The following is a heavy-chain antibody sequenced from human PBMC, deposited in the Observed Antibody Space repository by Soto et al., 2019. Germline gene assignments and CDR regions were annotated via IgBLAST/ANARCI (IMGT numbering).Heavy chain of an antibody. CDR1: GFTFSSYA. CDR3: VKDRLTSGYYYYCHT. J-gene: IGHJ4*01. V-gene: IGHV3-30-3*01. CDR2: ISYDGSNK. Sequence: GGSLRLSCAASGFTFSSYAMHWVRQAPGKGLEWVAVISYDGSNKYYADSVKGRFTISRDNSKNTLYLQMSSLRAEDTAVYYCVKDRLTSGYYYYCHTWRHGTLGTVSS. D-gene: IGHD3-22*01.